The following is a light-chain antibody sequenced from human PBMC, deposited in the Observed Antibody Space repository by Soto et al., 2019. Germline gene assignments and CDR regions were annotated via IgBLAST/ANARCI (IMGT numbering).Light chain of an antibody. CDR1: QSVDSY. V-gene: IGKV3-11*01. CDR3: QQYGSSPRT. Sequence: EIVLTQSPATLSLSPGERATLYCRASQSVDSYLAWYQQKPGQAPRLLIYDASNRAAGVPARFSGSGSGTDFTLTISSLEPEDFAVYYCQQYGSSPRTFGQGTKVDIK. CDR2: DAS. J-gene: IGKJ1*01.